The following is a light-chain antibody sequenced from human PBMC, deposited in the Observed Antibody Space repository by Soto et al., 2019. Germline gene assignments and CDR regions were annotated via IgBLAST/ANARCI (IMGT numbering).Light chain of an antibody. V-gene: IGLV2-14*01. CDR1: SSDIGTYNY. CDR3: SSYIGTTTRV. CDR2: EVS. J-gene: IGLJ1*01. Sequence: QSVLTQPASVSGSPGQSITISCTGTSSDIGTYNYVSWYQQQPGKAPKVMIYEVSNRPSGVSDRFSGSKSGNTASLTISGLQAEDEADYYCSSYIGTTTRVFGTGTKVTVL.